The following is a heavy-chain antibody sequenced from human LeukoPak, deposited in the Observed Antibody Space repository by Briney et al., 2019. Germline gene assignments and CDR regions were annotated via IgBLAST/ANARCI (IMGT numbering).Heavy chain of an antibody. D-gene: IGHD3-10*01. CDR2: IYYSGST. V-gene: IGHV4-30-4*08. J-gene: IGHJ6*03. CDR3: ARDRGSGSYQHYYYYYYMDV. Sequence: SETLSLTCTVSGGSISSGDYYWSWIRQPPGKGPEWIGYIYYSGSTYYNPSLKSRVTISVDTSKNQFSLKLSSVTAADTAVYYCARDRGSGSYQHYYYYYYMDVWGKGTTVTVSS. CDR1: GGSISSGDYY.